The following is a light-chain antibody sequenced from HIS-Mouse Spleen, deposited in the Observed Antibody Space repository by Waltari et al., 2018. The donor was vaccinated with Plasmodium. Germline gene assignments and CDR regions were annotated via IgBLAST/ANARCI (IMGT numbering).Light chain of an antibody. V-gene: IGKV1-9*01. CDR2: AAS. CDR1: QGISSY. J-gene: IGKJ3*01. Sequence: DIQLTQSPSFLSASVGDSVTITCRASQGISSYLAWYQQKPGKAPKLLIYAASTLQSGVPSRFSGSGSGTEFTLTISSLQPEDFATYYCQQLNSYPPITFGPGTKVDIK. CDR3: QQLNSYPPIT.